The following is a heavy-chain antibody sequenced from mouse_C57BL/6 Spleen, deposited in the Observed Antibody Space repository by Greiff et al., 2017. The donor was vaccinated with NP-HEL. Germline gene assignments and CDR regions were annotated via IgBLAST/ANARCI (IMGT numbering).Heavy chain of an antibody. D-gene: IGHD1-1*01. CDR3: ARIDYYGSSFYFDY. V-gene: IGHV1-7*01. J-gene: IGHJ2*01. CDR2: INPSSGYT. Sequence: VQLQQSGAELAKPGASVKLSCKASGYTFTSYWMHWVKQRPGQGLEWIGYINPSSGYTKYNQKFKDKATLTADNSSSKAYMQLSSLTYEVSVVYYCARIDYYGSSFYFDYWGQGTTLTVSS. CDR1: GYTFTSYW.